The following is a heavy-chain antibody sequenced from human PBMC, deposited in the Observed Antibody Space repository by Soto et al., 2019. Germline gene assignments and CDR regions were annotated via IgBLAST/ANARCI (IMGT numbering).Heavy chain of an antibody. CDR1: GDSISSGGFP. CDR3: ARDSYAMSSFALDV. J-gene: IGHJ6*02. Sequence: PSETLSRTCIDSGDSISSGGFPWTWIRQSTGKGLEWIGYVYRTGATSYNPSLESRASISVDTSRNQFPLKLMSVTPADSAVYFCARDSYAMSSFALDVWGRGTAVTVSS. D-gene: IGHD2-2*01. V-gene: IGHV4-30-2*06. CDR2: VYRTGAT.